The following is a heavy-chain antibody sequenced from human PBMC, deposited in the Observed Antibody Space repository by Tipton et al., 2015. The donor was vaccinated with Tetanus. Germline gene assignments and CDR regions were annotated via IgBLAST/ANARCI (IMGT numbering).Heavy chain of an antibody. CDR1: GASVSNSTLY. Sequence: GLVKPSETLSLTCSVSGASVSNSTLYWGWIRQPPGKGLEWIGGIYHTGGSYYLPSFKGRVTLSVDTSKDLFSLRLSSVTAADTALYYCAGRKGFYRPFDFWGLGILVTVSS. CDR3: AGRKGFYRPFDF. V-gene: IGHV4-39*01. J-gene: IGHJ4*02. CDR2: IYHTGGS. D-gene: IGHD3-16*02.